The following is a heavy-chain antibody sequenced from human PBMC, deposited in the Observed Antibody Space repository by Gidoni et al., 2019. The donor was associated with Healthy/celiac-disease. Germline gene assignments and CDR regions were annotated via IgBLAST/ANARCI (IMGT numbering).Heavy chain of an antibody. Sequence: EVQLLESGGGLVPPGGSWGLSCPALGLPFTSYAMIWVRQAPGKGLDWVSTIRGAGGTIYYADSVKGRFTISRDNSMDTVYLQMNSLRAEDTAVYYCARPVTDALTYFFYMDVWGKGTTVTVSS. CDR1: GLPFTSYA. J-gene: IGHJ6*03. CDR3: ARPVTDALTYFFYMDV. D-gene: IGHD4-4*01. V-gene: IGHV3-23*01. CDR2: IRGAGGTI.